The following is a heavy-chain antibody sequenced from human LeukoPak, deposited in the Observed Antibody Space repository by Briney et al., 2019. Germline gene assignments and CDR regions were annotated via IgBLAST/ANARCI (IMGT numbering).Heavy chain of an antibody. V-gene: IGHV1-8*01. CDR2: MNPNSGNT. D-gene: IGHD3-9*01. Sequence: AASVTVSCKASGYTFTSYDINWVRQATGQGLEWMGWMNPNSGNTGYAQKFQGRVTMTRNTSISTAYMELSSLRSEDTAVYYCARGDDILTGYYMSFDYWGQGTLVTVSS. CDR1: GYTFTSYD. J-gene: IGHJ4*02. CDR3: ARGDDILTGYYMSFDY.